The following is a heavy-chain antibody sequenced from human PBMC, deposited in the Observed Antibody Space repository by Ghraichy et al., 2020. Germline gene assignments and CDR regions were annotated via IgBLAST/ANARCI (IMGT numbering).Heavy chain of an antibody. CDR3: TWMDTETTNGY. D-gene: IGHD5-18*01. J-gene: IGHJ4*02. CDR1: GFSFIDAW. CDR2: IKSKGGGGTT. V-gene: IGHV3-15*01. Sequence: GGSLRLSCTASGFSFIDAWMSWVRQAPGKGLQWVGRIKSKGGGGTTDLATAVKDRFTISRDDSKNTLYLQMNSLKTEDTAVYYCTWMDTETTNGYWGQGTLVTVSS.